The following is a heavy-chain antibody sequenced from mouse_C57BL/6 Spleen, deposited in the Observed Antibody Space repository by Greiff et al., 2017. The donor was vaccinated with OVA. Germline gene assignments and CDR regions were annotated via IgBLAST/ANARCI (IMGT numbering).Heavy chain of an antibody. Sequence: QVQLKQPGAELVKPGASVKLSCKASGYTFTSYWMHWVKQRPGQGLEWIGMIHPNSGSTNYNEKFKSKATLTVDKSSSTAYMQLSSLTSEDSAVYYCARLWDVGYYAMDYWGQGTSVTVSS. V-gene: IGHV1-64*01. CDR1: GYTFTSYW. CDR3: ARLWDVGYYAMDY. J-gene: IGHJ4*01. CDR2: IHPNSGST. D-gene: IGHD4-1*01.